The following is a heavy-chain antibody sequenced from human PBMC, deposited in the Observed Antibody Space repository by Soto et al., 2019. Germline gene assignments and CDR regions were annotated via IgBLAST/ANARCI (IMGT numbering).Heavy chain of an antibody. D-gene: IGHD3-10*01. CDR3: AKKVNSGPGSQYFDY. Sequence: VSLRLACAACCFTFSSYSMSWVRHSPGKGLEWVSGFRTGGDDGTTYYTDSVKGRFTISRDNSKNTLFLQMNSLRVEDTAIYYCAKKVNSGPGSQYFDYWGQGTLVTVSS. CDR1: CFTFSSYS. CDR2: FRTGGDDGTT. V-gene: IGHV3-23*01. J-gene: IGHJ4*02.